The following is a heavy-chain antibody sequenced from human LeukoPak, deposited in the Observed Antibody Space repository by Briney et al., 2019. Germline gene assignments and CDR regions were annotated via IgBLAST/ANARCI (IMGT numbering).Heavy chain of an antibody. D-gene: IGHD6-13*01. CDR3: ARSRGYFDY. V-gene: IGHV4-59*01. CDR1: GGSISSYY. Sequence: SETLSLTCTVSGGSISSYYWSWIRQPPGKGLEWIGYIYYSGDTNYNPSLKSRVTISVDMSKNQFSLKLISVTAADTAVYYCARSRGYFDYWGQGTLVTVSS. J-gene: IGHJ4*02. CDR2: IYYSGDT.